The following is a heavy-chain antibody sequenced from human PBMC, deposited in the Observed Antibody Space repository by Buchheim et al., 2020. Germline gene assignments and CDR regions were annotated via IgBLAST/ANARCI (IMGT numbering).Heavy chain of an antibody. CDR1: GGSISSYY. V-gene: IGHV4-59*01. CDR3: ARDHSISGYSSGWYDY. D-gene: IGHD6-19*01. Sequence: QVQLQESGPGLVKPSETLSLTCTVSGGSISSYYWSWIRQPPGKGLEWIGYIYYSGSTNYNPSLKSRVTISVDTSKNQFSLKLSSVTAADTAVYYWARDHSISGYSSGWYDYWGQGTL. J-gene: IGHJ4*02. CDR2: IYYSGST.